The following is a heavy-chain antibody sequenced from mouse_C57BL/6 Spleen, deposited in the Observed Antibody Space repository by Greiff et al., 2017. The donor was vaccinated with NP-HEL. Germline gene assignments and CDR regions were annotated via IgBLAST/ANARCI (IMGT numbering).Heavy chain of an antibody. CDR1: GYAFSSSW. J-gene: IGHJ1*03. CDR3: ARRALFITTVVATDFDV. Sequence: VQLQQSGPVLVKPGASVKISCKASGYAFSSSWMNWVKQRPGKGLEWIGRIYPGDGDTNYNGKFKGKATLTADKSSSTAYMQLSSLTSEDSAVYFCARRALFITTVVATDFDVWGTGTTVTVSS. CDR2: IYPGDGDT. V-gene: IGHV1-82*01. D-gene: IGHD1-1*01.